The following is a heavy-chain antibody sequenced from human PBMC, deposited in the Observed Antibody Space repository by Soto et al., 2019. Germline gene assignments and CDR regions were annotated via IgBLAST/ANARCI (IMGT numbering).Heavy chain of an antibody. CDR1: GGSISSSSYY. CDR2: IYYSGST. CDR3: VSQGVWGDYYYGMDV. J-gene: IGHJ6*02. V-gene: IGHV4-39*01. D-gene: IGHD3-10*02. Sequence: SETLSLTCTVSGGSISSSSYYWGWIRQPPGKGLEWIGSIYYSGSTYYNPSLKSRVTISVDTSKNQFSLKLSSVTAADTAVYYCVSQGVWGDYYYGMDVWGQGTTVTVSS.